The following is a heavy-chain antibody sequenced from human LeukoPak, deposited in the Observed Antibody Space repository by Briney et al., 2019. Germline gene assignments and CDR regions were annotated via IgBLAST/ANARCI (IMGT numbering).Heavy chain of an antibody. CDR2: ISSSSSYI. CDR3: ARGSSTPWSSSSRPAAFDI. CDR1: GFTFSSYS. Sequence: GGSLRLSCAASGFTFSSYSMNWVRQAPGKGLEWVSAISSSSSYIYYADSVKGRFTISRDNAKNSLYLQMNSLRAEDTAVYYCARGSSTPWSSSSRPAAFDIWGQGTMVTVSS. D-gene: IGHD6-6*01. V-gene: IGHV3-21*01. J-gene: IGHJ3*02.